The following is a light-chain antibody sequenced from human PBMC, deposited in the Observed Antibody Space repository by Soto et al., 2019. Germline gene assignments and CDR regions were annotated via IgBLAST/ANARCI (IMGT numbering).Light chain of an antibody. CDR1: QSVSSSY. CDR2: GVS. Sequence: EIVLTQSPGTLSLSPGERATLSCRASQSVSSSYLAWYQQKPGQAPRLLIYGVSSRATGIPDRFSGSGSGTDFTLTISGLEPEDFAVYYCQHYVNSPPFTFGQGTRLEMK. J-gene: IGKJ5*01. V-gene: IGKV3-20*01. CDR3: QHYVNSPPFT.